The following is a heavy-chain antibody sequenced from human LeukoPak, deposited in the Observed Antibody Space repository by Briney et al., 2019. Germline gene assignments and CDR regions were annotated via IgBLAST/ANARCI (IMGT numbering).Heavy chain of an antibody. CDR2: IWYDGSNK. CDR3: ARDNDYSGSYFDY. J-gene: IGHJ4*02. Sequence: GGSLRLSCAASGFTFSSYSMNWVRQAPGKGLEWVAVIWYDGSNKYYADSVKGRFTISRDNSKNTLYLQMNSLRAEDTAVYYCARDNDYSGSYFDYWGQGTLVTVSS. D-gene: IGHD1-26*01. V-gene: IGHV3-33*08. CDR1: GFTFSSYS.